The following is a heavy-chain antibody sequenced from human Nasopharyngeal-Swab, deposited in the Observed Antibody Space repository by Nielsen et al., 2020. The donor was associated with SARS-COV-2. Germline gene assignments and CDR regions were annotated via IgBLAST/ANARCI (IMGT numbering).Heavy chain of an antibody. CDR1: GGTFSSYA. J-gene: IGHJ6*02. CDR2: IIPIFGTA. D-gene: IGHD6-13*01. V-gene: IGHV1-69*13. Sequence: SVKVSCKASGGTFSSYAISWVRQAPGQGLEWRGGIIPIFGTANYAQKFQGRVTITADESTSTAYMELSSLRSEDTAVYYCARSPAHSSSWYFGRYYYGMDVWGQGTTVTVSS. CDR3: ARSPAHSSSWYFGRYYYGMDV.